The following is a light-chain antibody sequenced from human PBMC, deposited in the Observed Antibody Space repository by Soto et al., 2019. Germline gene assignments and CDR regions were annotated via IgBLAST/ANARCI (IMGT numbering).Light chain of an antibody. J-gene: IGLJ2*01. Sequence: QSALTQPASVSGSPGQSITISCTGTSGDVGTYNLVSWYQHNPGKAPKLMIYEGSNRPSGVSHRFSGSQSGNTASLTISGLQAEDEADYYCSSYAGAVAFGGGTKLTVL. CDR3: SSYAGAVA. CDR1: SGDVGTYNL. V-gene: IGLV2-23*01. CDR2: EGS.